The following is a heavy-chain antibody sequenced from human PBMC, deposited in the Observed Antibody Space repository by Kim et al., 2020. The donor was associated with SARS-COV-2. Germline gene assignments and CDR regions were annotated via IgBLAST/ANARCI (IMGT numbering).Heavy chain of an antibody. D-gene: IGHD5-12*01. Sequence: SETLSLTCTVSGGSISSYYWSWIRQPPGKGLEWIGYIYYSGSTNYNPSLKSRVTISVDTSKNQFSLKLSSVTAADTAVYYCVAFLVDIVAPEDDGMDVWGQGTTVTVSS. CDR1: GGSISSYY. CDR2: IYYSGST. J-gene: IGHJ6*02. CDR3: VAFLVDIVAPEDDGMDV. V-gene: IGHV4-59*13.